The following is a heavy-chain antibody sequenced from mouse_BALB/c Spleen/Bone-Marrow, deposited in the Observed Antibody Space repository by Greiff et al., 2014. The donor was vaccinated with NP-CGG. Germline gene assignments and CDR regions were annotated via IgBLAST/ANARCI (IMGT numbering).Heavy chain of an antibody. Sequence: EVMLVESGAELVKPGASVKLSCTASGFNIKDTYMHWMKRRPEQGLEWIGRIDPTNGYIIYDPKFRGKATITADTTSNTAYLQLSSLTSEDTAVYYCALITAATFSYWYFDVWGAGTTVTVSS. CDR1: GFNIKDTY. CDR2: IDPTNGYI. D-gene: IGHD1-2*01. V-gene: IGHV14-3*02. J-gene: IGHJ1*01. CDR3: ALITAATFSYWYFDV.